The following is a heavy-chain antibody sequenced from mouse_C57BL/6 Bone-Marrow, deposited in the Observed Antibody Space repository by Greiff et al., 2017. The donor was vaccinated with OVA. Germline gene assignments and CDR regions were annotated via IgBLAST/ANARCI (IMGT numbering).Heavy chain of an antibody. J-gene: IGHJ2*01. V-gene: IGHV1-81*01. CDR2: IYPRSGNT. CDR3: ARMGYVFDY. CDR1: GYTFTSYG. D-gene: IGHD2-2*01. Sequence: VKLMESGAELARPGASVKLSCKASGYTFTSYGISWVKQRTGQGLEWIGEIYPRSGNTYYNEKFKGKATLTADKSSSTAYMELRSLTSEDSAVYFCARMGYVFDYWGQGTTLTVSS.